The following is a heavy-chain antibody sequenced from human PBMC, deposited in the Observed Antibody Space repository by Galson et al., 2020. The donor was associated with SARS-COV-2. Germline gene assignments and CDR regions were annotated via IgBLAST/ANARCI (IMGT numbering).Heavy chain of an antibody. V-gene: IGHV4-39*01. J-gene: IGHJ4*02. CDR2: TYDSGST. CDR1: GGSISSSIYF. CDR3: ARHGRGELLFPFDY. Sequence: SETLSLTCTVSGGSISSSIYFWGWLRQPPGKGLQWIGTTYDSGSTYYDPSLKSRLTISVDTSKNQFSLKLSSVTAADTAVYYCARHGRGELLFPFDYWGQGILVTVSS. D-gene: IGHD1-26*01.